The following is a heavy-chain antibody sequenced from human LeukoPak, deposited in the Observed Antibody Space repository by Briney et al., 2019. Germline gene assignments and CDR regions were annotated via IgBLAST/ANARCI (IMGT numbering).Heavy chain of an antibody. V-gene: IGHV4-34*01. CDR3: ARGFGGLAVAGY. Sequence: SETLSLTCAVYGGSFSGYYSSWIRQPPGKGLEWIGEINHSGSTNYNPSLKSRVTISVDTSKNQFSLKLSSVTAADTAVYYCARGFGGLAVAGYWGQGTLVTVSS. J-gene: IGHJ4*02. D-gene: IGHD6-19*01. CDR2: INHSGST. CDR1: GGSFSGYY.